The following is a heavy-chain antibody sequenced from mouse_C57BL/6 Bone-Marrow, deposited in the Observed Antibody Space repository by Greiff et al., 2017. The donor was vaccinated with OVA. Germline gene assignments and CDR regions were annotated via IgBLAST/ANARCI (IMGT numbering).Heavy chain of an antibody. CDR3: ARNYGNWGYFDV. Sequence: EVHLVESGGGLVKPGGSLKLSCAASGFTFSDYGMHWVRQAPEKGLEWVAYISSGSSTIYYADTVKGRFTISRDNAKNTLFLQMTSLRSEDTAMYYCARNYGNWGYFDVWGTGTTVTVSS. V-gene: IGHV5-17*01. CDR1: GFTFSDYG. J-gene: IGHJ1*03. CDR2: ISSGSSTI. D-gene: IGHD2-1*01.